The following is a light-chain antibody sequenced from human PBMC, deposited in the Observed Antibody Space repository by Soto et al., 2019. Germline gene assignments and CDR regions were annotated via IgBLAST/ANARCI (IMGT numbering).Light chain of an antibody. V-gene: IGKV1-5*01. J-gene: IGKJ1*01. CDR3: QHYNSYGT. Sequence: DIQMTQSPSTLSASVGDRVTITCRASQSISTSLAWYKQKPGKAPKFLIYDASSLESGVPSRFSGSGSGTEFTLTISSLKPDDFATYYCQHYNSYGTFGQGTKVDIK. CDR2: DAS. CDR1: QSISTS.